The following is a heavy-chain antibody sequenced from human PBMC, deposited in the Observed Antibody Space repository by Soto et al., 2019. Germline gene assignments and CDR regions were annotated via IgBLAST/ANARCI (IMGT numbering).Heavy chain of an antibody. CDR2: IYHNGST. Sequence: SETLSLTCVVSGGSISSNSWWNWVRQPPGKGLEWIGEIYHNGSTNYKSSLKSRVIIKLDRSKNQFSLKLSSVTAADTAVYYCARGSITGTRQNWFDPWGQGTLVTVSS. CDR1: GGSISSNSW. D-gene: IGHD1-20*01. V-gene: IGHV4-4*02. CDR3: ARGSITGTRQNWFDP. J-gene: IGHJ5*02.